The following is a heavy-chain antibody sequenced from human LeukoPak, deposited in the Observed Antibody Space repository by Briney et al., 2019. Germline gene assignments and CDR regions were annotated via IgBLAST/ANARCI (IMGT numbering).Heavy chain of an antibody. CDR3: ASEGKVVILELEAFDI. J-gene: IGHJ3*02. D-gene: IGHD3-22*01. V-gene: IGHV4-30-4*07. CDR2: IYYTGNT. CDR1: GGSISSGGYS. Sequence: PSETLSLTCAVSGGSISSGGYSWSWIRQPPGKGMEWIAYIYYTGNTYFNPSLKSRVTISVDTSKNQFSLKLSSVTAADTAVYYCASEGKVVILELEAFDIWGQGTMVTVSS.